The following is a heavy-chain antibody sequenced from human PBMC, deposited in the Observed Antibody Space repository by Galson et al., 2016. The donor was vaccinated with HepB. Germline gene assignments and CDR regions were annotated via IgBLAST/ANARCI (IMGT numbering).Heavy chain of an antibody. Sequence: SCKASGYAFTDYYIHWIRQAPGQGLEWMGWINPHSGGTNYAQKFQGWVTMTRDTSISTAYMDLSRLKSDDTAVYYCARVPADYFYYYGMDVWGQGTTVTVPS. V-gene: IGHV1-2*04. CDR2: INPHSGGT. J-gene: IGHJ6*02. CDR3: ARVPADYFYYYGMDV. CDR1: GYAFTDYY.